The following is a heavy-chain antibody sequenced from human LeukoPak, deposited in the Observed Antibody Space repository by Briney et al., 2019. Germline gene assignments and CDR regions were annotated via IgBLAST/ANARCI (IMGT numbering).Heavy chain of an antibody. D-gene: IGHD3-9*01. J-gene: IGHJ4*02. CDR1: GGSMSAYY. CDR2: IYYSGST. CDR3: ARASGSDILTGFFGY. V-gene: IGHV4-59*01. Sequence: MTSETLSLTCTVSGGSMSAYYWSWIRQPPGKGLEWIGYIYYSGSTNYNASLKSRVTISVDTSKNQFSLKLSSVTAADTAVYYCARASGSDILTGFFGYWGQGTLVTVSS.